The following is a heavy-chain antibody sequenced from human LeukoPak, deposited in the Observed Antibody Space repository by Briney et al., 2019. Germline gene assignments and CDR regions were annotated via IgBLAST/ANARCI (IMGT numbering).Heavy chain of an antibody. CDR1: GFTFSSYG. CDR2: IRYDGSNK. Sequence: TGGSLRLSCAASGFTFSSYGMHWVRQAPGKGLEWVAFIRYDGSNKYYADSVKGRFTISRDNSKNTLYLQMNSLRAEDTAVYYCAKDLLRTVTTILDYWGQGTLVTVSS. J-gene: IGHJ4*02. CDR3: AKDLLRTVTTILDY. D-gene: IGHD4-17*01. V-gene: IGHV3-30*02.